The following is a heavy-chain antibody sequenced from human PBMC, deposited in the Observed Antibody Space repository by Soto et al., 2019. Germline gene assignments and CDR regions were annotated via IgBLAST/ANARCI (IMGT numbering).Heavy chain of an antibody. CDR3: ARDTSSGWYYFDY. J-gene: IGHJ4*02. D-gene: IGHD6-19*01. Sequence: GGSLRLSCAASGFTFSSYGMHWVRQAPGKGLEWVAVIWYDGSNKYYADSVKGRFTTSRDNSKNTLYLQMNSLRAEDTAVYYCARDTSSGWYYFDYRGQGTLVTVSS. V-gene: IGHV3-33*01. CDR2: IWYDGSNK. CDR1: GFTFSSYG.